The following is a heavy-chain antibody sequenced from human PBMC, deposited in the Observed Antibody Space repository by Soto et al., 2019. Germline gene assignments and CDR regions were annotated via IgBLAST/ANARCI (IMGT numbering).Heavy chain of an antibody. CDR1: GLAKTCRC. D-gene: IGHD3-16*02. CDR2: ISAYNGNT. J-gene: IGHJ5*02. Sequence: KLSSKAAGLAKTCRCSRWAHQAPGQGLEWMGWISAYNGNTNYAQKLQGRVTMTTGTYPRTAYMEMRSLRSDDTAGYCCARYRLWFDTWGEGTLVTVYS. V-gene: IGHV1-18*01. CDR3: ARYRLWFDT.